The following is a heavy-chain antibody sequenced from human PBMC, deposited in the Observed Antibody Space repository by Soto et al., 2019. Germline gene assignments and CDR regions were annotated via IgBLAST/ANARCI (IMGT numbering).Heavy chain of an antibody. J-gene: IGHJ4*02. CDR1: A. V-gene: IGHV6-1*01. Sequence: AGEWFKKTPSRGLEWLGRTYYRSRWYNDCAVSVKSRITVTPDNSKNQFSLHLNSVTPEDTAVYYCAREFPDYVSSSTYLDYWSQRAPVTV. D-gene: IGHD6-13*01. CDR2: TYYRSRWYN. CDR3: AREFPDYVSSSTYLDY.